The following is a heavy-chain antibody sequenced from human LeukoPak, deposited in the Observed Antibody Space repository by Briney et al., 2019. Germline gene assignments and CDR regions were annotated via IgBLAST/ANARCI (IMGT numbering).Heavy chain of an antibody. CDR2: ISSGSSTI. J-gene: IGHJ4*02. CDR3: ANDLGWIQLNLG. D-gene: IGHD5-18*01. CDR1: GFTFSDYY. Sequence: KAGGSLRLSCAASGFTFSDYYMSWIRQAPGKGLEWVSYISSGSSTIFYADSVKGRFTVSRDNGKRSVYLHMNSLRAEDTAVYYCANDLGWIQLNLGRGQGTLVTVSS. V-gene: IGHV3-11*01.